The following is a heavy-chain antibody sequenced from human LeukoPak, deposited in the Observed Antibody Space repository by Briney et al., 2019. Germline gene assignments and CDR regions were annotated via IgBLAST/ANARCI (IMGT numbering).Heavy chain of an antibody. D-gene: IGHD5-12*01. CDR3: ARAIVATINFDY. Sequence: PGGSLRLSCAASGFTFSSYEMNWVRQAPGKGLEWVSYISSSGSTIYYADSVKGRFTISRDNAKNSLYLQMNSLRAEDTAVYHCARAIVATINFDYWGQGTLVTVSS. CDR1: GFTFSSYE. CDR2: ISSSGSTI. J-gene: IGHJ4*02. V-gene: IGHV3-48*03.